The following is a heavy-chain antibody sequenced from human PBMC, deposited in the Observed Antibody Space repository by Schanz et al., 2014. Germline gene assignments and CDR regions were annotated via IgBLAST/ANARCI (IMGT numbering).Heavy chain of an antibody. V-gene: IGHV3-23*01. CDR2: IGVDGTTT. CDR1: GFAFSSYG. D-gene: IGHD4-17*01. Sequence: EVQLLESGGGLVQPGGSLRLSCLASGFAFSSYGMNWLRQAPGKGLEWVSVIGVDGTTTYYADSVKGRFTISSDNSKSTLYLQMSSLRAEDTAVYYCARKMKLGVYGGKGHDSLDIWGQGTMVTVSS. CDR3: ARKMKLGVYGGKGHDSLDI. J-gene: IGHJ3*02.